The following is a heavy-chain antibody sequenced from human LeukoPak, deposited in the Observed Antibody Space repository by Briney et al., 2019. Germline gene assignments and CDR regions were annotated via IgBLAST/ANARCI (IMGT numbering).Heavy chain of an antibody. V-gene: IGHV3-7*01. Sequence: GGSLRLSCAASGFTFSVYWMTWVRQAPGKGLEWVATIDQYGGQQYYVDSVKGRFTISRDNAENSLFLQMNSLRAEDTAVYYCAREDSSGYYYGYWGQGTLVTVSS. CDR3: AREDSSGYYYGY. J-gene: IGHJ4*02. CDR2: IDQYGGQQ. D-gene: IGHD3-22*01. CDR1: GFTFSVYW.